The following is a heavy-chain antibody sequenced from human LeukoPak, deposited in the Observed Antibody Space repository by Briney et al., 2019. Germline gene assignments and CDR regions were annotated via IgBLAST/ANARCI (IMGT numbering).Heavy chain of an antibody. D-gene: IGHD6-6*01. CDR1: GFTLSLAW. CDR3: ARAPPYSSASWGYYGMDV. J-gene: IGHJ6*02. V-gene: IGHV3-74*01. Sequence: GGSLRLSCATSGFTLSLAWMHWVRQAPGKGLEWVSRIKYDGSYTNYADSVKGRFTISRDNARNTLSLHMNSLRAGDTAVYYCARAPPYSSASWGYYGMDVWGQGTTVTVSS. CDR2: IKYDGSYT.